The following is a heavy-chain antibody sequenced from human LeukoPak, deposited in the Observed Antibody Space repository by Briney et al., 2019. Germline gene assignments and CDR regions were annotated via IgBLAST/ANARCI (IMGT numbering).Heavy chain of an antibody. CDR3: ASYDFWSGYLRY. Sequence: PSETLSLTCTVSGGSISSSSYYWSWIRQPPGKGLEWIGYIYYSGSTNYNPSLKSRVTISVDTSKNQFSLKLSSVTAADTAVYYCASYDFWSGYLRYWGQGTLVTVSS. CDR1: GGSISSSSYY. J-gene: IGHJ4*02. CDR2: IYYSGST. V-gene: IGHV4-61*01. D-gene: IGHD3-3*01.